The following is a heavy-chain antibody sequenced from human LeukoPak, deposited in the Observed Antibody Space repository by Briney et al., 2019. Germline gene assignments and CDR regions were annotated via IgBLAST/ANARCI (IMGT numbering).Heavy chain of an antibody. CDR2: ISYDGSNK. V-gene: IGHV3-30*04. Sequence: PGGSLRLSCAASGFTFSRYAMHWVRQAPGKGLEWVAVISYDGSNKYYADSVKGRFTISRDNSKNTLYLQMNSLRAEDTAVYYCARDAFWVRGIIGLRSYYFDYWGQGTLVTVSS. CDR3: ARDAFWVRGIIGLRSYYFDY. CDR1: GFTFSRYA. J-gene: IGHJ4*02. D-gene: IGHD3-10*01.